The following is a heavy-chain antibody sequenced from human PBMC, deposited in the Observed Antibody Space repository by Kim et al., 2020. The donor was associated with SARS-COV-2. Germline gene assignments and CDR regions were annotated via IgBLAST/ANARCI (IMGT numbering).Heavy chain of an antibody. CDR1: GFTFSSYS. CDR3: ARRYCSSTSCYWIDY. D-gene: IGHD2-2*01. J-gene: IGHJ4*02. V-gene: IGHV3-48*02. CDR2: ISSSSSTI. Sequence: GGSLRLSCAASGFTFSSYSMNWVRQAPGKGLEWVSYISSSSSTIYYADSVKGRFTISRDNAKNSLYLQMNSLRDEDTAVYYCARRYCSSTSCYWIDYWGQGTLVTVSS.